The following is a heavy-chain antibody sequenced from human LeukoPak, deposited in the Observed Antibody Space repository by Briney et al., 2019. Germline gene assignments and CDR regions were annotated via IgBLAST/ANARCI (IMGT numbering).Heavy chain of an antibody. CDR1: GGSISSSSYY. CDR2: IYYSGST. V-gene: IGHV4-39*01. Sequence: SETLSLTCTVSGGSISSSSYYWGWIRQPPGKGLEWIGSIYYSGSTYYNPSLKSRVTISVDTSKNQSSLKLSPVTAADTAVYYCARQELSYFYFDYWGQGTLVTVSS. J-gene: IGHJ4*02. CDR3: ARQELSYFYFDY. D-gene: IGHD1-26*01.